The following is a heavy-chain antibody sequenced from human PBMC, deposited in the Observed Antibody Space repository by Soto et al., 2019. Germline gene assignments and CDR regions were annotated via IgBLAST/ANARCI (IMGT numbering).Heavy chain of an antibody. Sequence: ASKTLSVNCIVSGGSVSRSIYYWSWLRRPPGKGLEWIGYIYYTGSTNYNPSLEGRVFMSVDTSKNQLSLKLTSVTAADTGIYYCARAAVYSGWYHGLWGQRIPVTVSS. D-gene: IGHD6-19*01. CDR1: GGSVSRSIYY. CDR3: ARAAVYSGWYHGL. CDR2: IYYTGST. J-gene: IGHJ4*02. V-gene: IGHV4-61*01.